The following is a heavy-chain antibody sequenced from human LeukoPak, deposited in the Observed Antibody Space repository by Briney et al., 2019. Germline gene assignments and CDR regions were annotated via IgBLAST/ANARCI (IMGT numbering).Heavy chain of an antibody. Sequence: ASVKVSCKAAGYTFTSNDISWVRQAPGQGLEWMGWISAYNGNTNYAQKLQGRVTMTTDTSTSTAYMGLRSLRSDDTAVYYCARTTLGSLPDYWGQGTLVTVSS. D-gene: IGHD3-16*01. CDR1: GYTFTSND. J-gene: IGHJ4*02. V-gene: IGHV1-18*01. CDR3: ARTTLGSLPDY. CDR2: ISAYNGNT.